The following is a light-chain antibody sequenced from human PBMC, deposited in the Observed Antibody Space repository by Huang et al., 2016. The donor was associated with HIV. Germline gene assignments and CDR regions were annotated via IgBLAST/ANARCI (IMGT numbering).Light chain of an antibody. CDR2: WAS. J-gene: IGKJ1*01. Sequence: DIVMTQSPDSLAVSLGERATINCKSSPTVLYSTNNKNYLAWYQQKPGQPPKLLIYWASPRESGVPDRFSGSGSGTDFTLTISSLQAADVAVYYCHQYYRSPWTFGQGTKVEIK. V-gene: IGKV4-1*01. CDR3: HQYYRSPWT. CDR1: PTVLYSTNNKNY.